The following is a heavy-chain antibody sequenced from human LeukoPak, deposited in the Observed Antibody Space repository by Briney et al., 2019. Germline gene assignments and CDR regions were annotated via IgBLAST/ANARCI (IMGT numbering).Heavy chain of an antibody. CDR3: AKDSGVGAGHWYFDL. V-gene: IGHV3-23*01. J-gene: IGHJ2*01. D-gene: IGHD3-10*01. CDR1: GFTFSSYA. Sequence: PGGSLRLSCAASGFTFSSYAMSWVRQAPGKGLEWVSGISGPGGSTYHADSVKGRFTISRDNSKNTLYLQVSSLRTEDTAVYYCAKDSGVGAGHWYFDLWGRGTLVSVSS. CDR2: ISGPGGST.